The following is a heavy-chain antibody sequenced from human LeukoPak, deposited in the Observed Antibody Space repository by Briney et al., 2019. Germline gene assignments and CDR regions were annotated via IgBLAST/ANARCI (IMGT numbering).Heavy chain of an antibody. CDR1: GFIFIDYW. V-gene: IGHV3-7*01. CDR2: IKPDGSQK. Sequence: GGSLRLSCEASGFIFIDYWLSWVRQAPGKGLEWVANIKPDGSQKYYVDSVSGRFTISRDNAKNSLYLQMNSLRAEDTAVYYCARKITYYYGSGSWATDAFDIWGQGTMVTVSS. D-gene: IGHD3-10*01. CDR3: ARKITYYYGSGSWATDAFDI. J-gene: IGHJ3*02.